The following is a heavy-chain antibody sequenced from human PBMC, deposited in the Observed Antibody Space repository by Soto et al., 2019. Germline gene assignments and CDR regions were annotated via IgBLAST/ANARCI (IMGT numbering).Heavy chain of an antibody. CDR1: GFTFSSYG. J-gene: IGHJ4*02. Sequence: QVQLVESGGGVVQPGRSLRLSCAASGFTFSSYGMHWVRQAPGKGLEWVAVIWYDGSNKYYADSVKGRFTISRDNSKNTLYLQMNILRAEDTAVYYCARESGYCSSTSCYRTFDYWGQGTLVTVSS. V-gene: IGHV3-33*01. CDR3: ARESGYCSSTSCYRTFDY. D-gene: IGHD2-2*01. CDR2: IWYDGSNK.